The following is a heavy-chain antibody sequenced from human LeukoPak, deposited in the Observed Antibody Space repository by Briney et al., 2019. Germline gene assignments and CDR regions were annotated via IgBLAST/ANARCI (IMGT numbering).Heavy chain of an antibody. D-gene: IGHD6-13*01. V-gene: IGHV3-23*01. CDR3: AKHRAAGVAFDI. CDR1: GFTFRSYG. Sequence: GRSLRLSCAASGFTFRSYGMSWVRQAPGKGLEWVSTISGSGDSTNNADSVKGRFTISRDNSKNTLYVQMKSLRVEDTAVYFCAKHRAAGVAFDIWGQGTMVTVSS. CDR2: ISGSGDST. J-gene: IGHJ3*02.